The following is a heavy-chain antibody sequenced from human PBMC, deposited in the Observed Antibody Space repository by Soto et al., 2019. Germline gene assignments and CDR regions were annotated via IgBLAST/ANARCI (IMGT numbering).Heavy chain of an antibody. V-gene: IGHV3-33*01. Sequence: QVQLVESGGGVVQAGTSMRLSCAVSGFIFSTYGMHWVRQAPGKGLEGVAFIWDDGSNKYYADSVKGRFTISRDNSKNTLYLQMNSLRDEDTAVYYCARVHTGTKNFDYGGQGTLVTVS. CDR3: ARVHTGTKNFDY. CDR2: IWDDGSNK. D-gene: IGHD1-7*01. J-gene: IGHJ4*02. CDR1: GFIFSTYG.